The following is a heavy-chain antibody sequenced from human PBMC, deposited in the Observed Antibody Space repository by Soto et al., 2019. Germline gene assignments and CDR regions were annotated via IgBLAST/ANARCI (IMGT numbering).Heavy chain of an antibody. D-gene: IGHD3-10*01. V-gene: IGHV3-48*01. J-gene: IGHJ3*02. CDR3: ARDVSSVRGVITAFDI. Sequence: EVQLVESGGGLVQPGGSLRLSCAASGFTFSSYSMNWVRQAPGKGLEWVSYISSSSSTIYYADSVKGRFTISRDNAKNSLYLQMNSLRAEDTALYYCARDVSSVRGVITAFDIWGQGTMVTVSS. CDR1: GFTFSSYS. CDR2: ISSSSSTI.